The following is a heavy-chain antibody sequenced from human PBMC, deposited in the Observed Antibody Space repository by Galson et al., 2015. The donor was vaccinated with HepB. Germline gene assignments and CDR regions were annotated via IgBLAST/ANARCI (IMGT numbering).Heavy chain of an antibody. CDR2: INPNNGET. Sequence: SVKVSCKASGYTFTGYAMHWVRQAPGKGLEWMGWINPNNGETKYEEKFQGRVSLIRDTSASTVHMELISLRPEDTAVYYCARASVNSWEASYFYRMGVWGQGTTVTVSS. D-gene: IGHD2/OR15-2a*01. V-gene: IGHV1-3*01. CDR3: ARASVNSWEASYFYRMGV. CDR1: GYTFTGYA. J-gene: IGHJ6*02.